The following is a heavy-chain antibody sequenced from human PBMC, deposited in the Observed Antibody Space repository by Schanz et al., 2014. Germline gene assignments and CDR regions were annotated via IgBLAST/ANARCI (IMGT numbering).Heavy chain of an antibody. D-gene: IGHD3-9*01. Sequence: EVQLLESGGGLVQPGGSLRLSCAASGFTFSSYAMSWVRQAPGKGLEWVSALSGDGGSKYYADSVKGRFTISRDNSKNTLYLQMNSLRAEDTAVYYCARQIDYDILTVTRNWGQGTLVTVSS. J-gene: IGHJ4*02. CDR1: GFTFSSYA. CDR2: LSGDGGSK. CDR3: ARQIDYDILTVTRN. V-gene: IGHV3-23*01.